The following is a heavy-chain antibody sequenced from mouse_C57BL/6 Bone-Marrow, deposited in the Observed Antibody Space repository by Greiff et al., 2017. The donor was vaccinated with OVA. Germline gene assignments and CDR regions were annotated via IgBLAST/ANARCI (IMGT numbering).Heavy chain of an antibody. CDR2: IDPSDSYT. V-gene: IGHV1-69*01. CDR1: GYTFTSYW. J-gene: IGHJ1*03. CDR3: AREDYYGSRGDWYCDV. Sequence: QVQLQQPGAELVMPGASVKLSCKASGYTFTSYWMHWVKQRPGQGLEWIGAIDPSDSYTTSNQKFKGTSTLTVDKSSSTASMPLRSLTSEDSAVYYCAREDYYGSRGDWYCDVWGTGTTVTVSS. D-gene: IGHD1-1*01.